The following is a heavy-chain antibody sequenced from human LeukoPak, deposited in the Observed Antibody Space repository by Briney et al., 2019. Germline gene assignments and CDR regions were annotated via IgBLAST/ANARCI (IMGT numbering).Heavy chain of an antibody. J-gene: IGHJ1*01. V-gene: IGHV3-23*01. CDR3: AKGEQWLVLYFQH. Sequence: GGPLRLSCAVSGFTFSSYAMSWVRQAPGKGLEWVAAISGSGGGTDYADSVKGRFTISRDNSKNTLYLQMNSLRAEDTAVYYCAKGEQWLVLYFQHWGQGTLVTVSS. CDR2: ISGSGGGT. CDR1: GFTFSSYA. D-gene: IGHD6-19*01.